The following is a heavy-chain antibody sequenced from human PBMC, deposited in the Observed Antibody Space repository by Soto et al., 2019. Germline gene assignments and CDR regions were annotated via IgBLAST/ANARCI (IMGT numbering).Heavy chain of an antibody. D-gene: IGHD1-1*01. CDR2: VYDADGK. CDR3: ATWLQREHAYDV. V-gene: IGHV3-53*01. J-gene: IGHJ3*01. Sequence: GGSLRLSCAVVGMTVSGKKYVAWVRQAPGKGLEWVSGVYDADGKYYADSVKGRFTTSRDSSKTIVYLEMNDLGPEDTAIYYCATWLQREHAYDVWGQGTTVTLSS. CDR1: GMTVSGKKY.